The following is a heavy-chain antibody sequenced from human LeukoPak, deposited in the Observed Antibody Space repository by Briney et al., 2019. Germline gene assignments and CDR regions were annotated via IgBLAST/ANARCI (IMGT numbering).Heavy chain of an antibody. Sequence: GGSLRLSCAASGFTFSSYGMSWVRQAPGKGLEGVSAIGGSGCRTYYADSVKGRFTISRDNSRNTLYRQMNSLRAEATAVYSCATDGFVPPPHTRRSGRPYYFDSWGQGTMVTVSS. CDR2: IGGSGCRT. CDR3: ATDGFVPPPHTRRSGRPYYFDS. CDR1: GFTFSSYG. J-gene: IGHJ4*02. V-gene: IGHV3-23*01. D-gene: IGHD3-10*01.